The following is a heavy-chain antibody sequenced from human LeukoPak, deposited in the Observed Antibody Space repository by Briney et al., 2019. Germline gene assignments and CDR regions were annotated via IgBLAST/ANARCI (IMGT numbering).Heavy chain of an antibody. CDR3: ARASYQLQGYFDY. J-gene: IGHJ4*02. V-gene: IGHV3-74*01. CDR1: GFTFSSYW. Sequence: GGSLRLSRAASGFTFSSYWMHWVRQAPGKGLVWVSRINSDGSSTSYADSVKGRFTISRDNAKNTLYLQMNSLRAEDTAVYYCARASYQLQGYFDYWGQGTLVTVSS. CDR2: INSDGSST. D-gene: IGHD2-2*01.